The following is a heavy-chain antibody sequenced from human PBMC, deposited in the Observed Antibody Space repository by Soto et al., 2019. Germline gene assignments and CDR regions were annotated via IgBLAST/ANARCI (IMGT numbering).Heavy chain of an antibody. J-gene: IGHJ6*03. D-gene: IGHD6-19*01. V-gene: IGHV3-11*01. Sequence: QVQLVESGGALVTPGGSLRLSCVASGFTFSDYYMNWIRQAPGKGLEWVSYISSSGKTIYYADSVKGRFTISRDNSQNSVHLQMNSLRGDDTAVYYCARSTVRAVSVSAYYMDVWGTGTTVTVSS. CDR1: GFTFSDYY. CDR3: ARSTVRAVSVSAYYMDV. CDR2: ISSSGKTI.